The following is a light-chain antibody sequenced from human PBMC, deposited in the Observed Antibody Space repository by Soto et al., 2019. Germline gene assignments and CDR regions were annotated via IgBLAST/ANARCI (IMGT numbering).Light chain of an antibody. CDR1: NSDVGGYNY. V-gene: IGLV2-11*01. CDR3: CSYAGSYTWV. CDR2: DVT. J-gene: IGLJ3*02. Sequence: QSALTQPRSVSGSPGQSVTISCTGTNSDVGGYNYVSWYQQHPGKAPKFMIYDVTKRPSGVPDRFSGSKSGNTASRTISGLLTEDEADYYCCSYAGSYTWVFGGGIKVTVL.